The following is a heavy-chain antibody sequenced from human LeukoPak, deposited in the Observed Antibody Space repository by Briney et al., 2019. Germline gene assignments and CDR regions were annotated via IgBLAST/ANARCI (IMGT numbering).Heavy chain of an antibody. V-gene: IGHV4-4*07. D-gene: IGHD2-2*01. CDR1: GGSISSYD. CDR2: IYTSGSS. CDR3: ARRYCSSTSCYTTQYFAY. Sequence: SETLSLTCTVSGGSISSYDWSWIRQPAGKGLEWIGRIYTSGSSNYKPSLKSRVTMSVDTSRNQLSLNLSSLPPADTAVYYSARRYCSSTSCYTTQYFAYWGQETLVTVSS. J-gene: IGHJ4*02.